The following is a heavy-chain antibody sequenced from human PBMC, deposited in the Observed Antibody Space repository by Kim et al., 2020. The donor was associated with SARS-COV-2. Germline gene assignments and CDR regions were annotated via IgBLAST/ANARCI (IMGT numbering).Heavy chain of an antibody. CDR1: GGSISSGGYY. CDR2: IYYSGST. V-gene: IGHV4-31*03. D-gene: IGHD4-17*01. J-gene: IGHJ5*02. Sequence: SETLSLTCTLSGGSISSGGYYWSWIRQHPGKGLEWIGYIYYSGSTYYNPSLKSRVTISVDTSKNQFSLKLSSATAADTAVNYCAREFLWGNGDYCSYNGFDPWGQGTLVTVSS. CDR3: AREFLWGNGDYCSYNGFDP.